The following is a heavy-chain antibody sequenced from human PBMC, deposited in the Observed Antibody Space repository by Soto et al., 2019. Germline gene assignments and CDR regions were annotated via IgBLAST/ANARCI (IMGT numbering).Heavy chain of an antibody. CDR3: ARVCSSTSCYYARNNWFDP. Sequence: SETLSLTCTVSGGSISSGDYYWSWIRQPPGKGLEWIGYIYYSGSTYYNPSLKSRVTISVDTSKNQFSLKLSSVTAADTAVYYCARVCSSTSCYYARNNWFDPWGQGALVTVSS. CDR2: IYYSGST. D-gene: IGHD2-2*01. V-gene: IGHV4-30-4*01. CDR1: GGSISSGDYY. J-gene: IGHJ5*02.